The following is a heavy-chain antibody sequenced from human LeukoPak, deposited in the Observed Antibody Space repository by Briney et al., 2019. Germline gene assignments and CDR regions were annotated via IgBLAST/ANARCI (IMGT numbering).Heavy chain of an antibody. V-gene: IGHV1-2*02. Sequence: ASVKVSCKASGYTFTGYYMHWVRQAPGQGLEWMGWINPNSGGTNYAQKFQGRVTMTRDTSISTAYMELSRLRSDATAVYYCARTYYDXXXXYFTQLNWFDPWGQGTLVTXSS. CDR2: INPNSGGT. D-gene: IGHD3-3*01. CDR3: ARTYYDXXXXYFTQLNWFDP. J-gene: IGHJ5*02. CDR1: GYTFTGYY.